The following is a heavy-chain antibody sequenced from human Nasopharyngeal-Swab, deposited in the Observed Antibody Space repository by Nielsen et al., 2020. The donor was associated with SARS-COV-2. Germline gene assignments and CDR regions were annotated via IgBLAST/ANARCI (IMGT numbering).Heavy chain of an antibody. V-gene: IGHV3-48*04. J-gene: IGHJ6*02. Sequence: VRQAPGKGLEWVSYITSSSGIIYYADSVKGRFTISSDNAKNSFSLQMNSLRAEDTAVYYCARDGLDYDFWSAYFMDVWGQGTTVTVSS. CDR2: ITSSSGII. D-gene: IGHD3-3*01. CDR3: ARDGLDYDFWSAYFMDV.